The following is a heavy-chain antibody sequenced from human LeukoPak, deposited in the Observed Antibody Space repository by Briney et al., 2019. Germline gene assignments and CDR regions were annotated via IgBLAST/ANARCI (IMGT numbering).Heavy chain of an antibody. CDR1: GFTFSSYW. CDR3: ARDGQPQSYYYYYMDV. V-gene: IGHV3-7*01. J-gene: IGHJ6*03. Sequence: GGSLRLSCAASGFTFSSYWMSWVRQAPGKGLEWVANIKQDGSEKYYVDSVKGRFTISRDNAKNSLYLQMNSLRAEDTAVYYCARDGQPQSYYYYYMDVWGKGTTVTVSS. D-gene: IGHD4-11*01. CDR2: IKQDGSEK.